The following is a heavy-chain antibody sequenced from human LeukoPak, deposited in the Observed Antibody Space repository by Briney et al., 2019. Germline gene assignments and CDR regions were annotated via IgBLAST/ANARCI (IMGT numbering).Heavy chain of an antibody. CDR3: ARHIGGGIEDMDV. V-gene: IGHV4-59*08. Sequence: PSETLSLTCTVSGGSISDYYWSWIRQSPGKGLEWIGYIYVTGTRYNPYLQSRVTISVDRSRNQFFLKMSSVTAADTAVYYCARHIGGGIEDMDVWGKGTKVIVSS. CDR2: IYVTGT. J-gene: IGHJ6*03. CDR1: GGSISDYY. D-gene: IGHD3-16*02.